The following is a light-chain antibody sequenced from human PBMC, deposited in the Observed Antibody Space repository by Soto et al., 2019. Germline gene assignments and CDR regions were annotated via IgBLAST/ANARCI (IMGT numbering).Light chain of an antibody. CDR2: GAS. J-gene: IGKJ4*01. CDR3: QQYSSSPLT. Sequence: EIVLTQSPGTLSLSPGERATLSCRASQSVRSSHLAWYQQMPGQAPRLLICGASNRATGIPDRFSGSGSGTDFTLTISRLEPEDFAVYYCQQYSSSPLTFGGGTKVDIK. CDR1: QSVRSSH. V-gene: IGKV3-20*01.